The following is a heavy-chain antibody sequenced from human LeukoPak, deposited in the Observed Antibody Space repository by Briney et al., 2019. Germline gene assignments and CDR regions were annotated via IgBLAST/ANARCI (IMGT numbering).Heavy chain of an antibody. D-gene: IGHD3-16*01. V-gene: IGHV1-2*02. CDR2: INPKSGGT. CDR3: ARGVWVDYYYYYMDV. J-gene: IGHJ6*03. CDR1: GYTFTGYY. Sequence: ASVKVSCKASGYTFTGYYMHWVRQAPGQGLEWMGWINPKSGGTVYAQKSQGKVTMTRNTSISTAYMDLSSLRSEDTAVYYCARGVWVDYYYYYMDVWGKGTTVTISS.